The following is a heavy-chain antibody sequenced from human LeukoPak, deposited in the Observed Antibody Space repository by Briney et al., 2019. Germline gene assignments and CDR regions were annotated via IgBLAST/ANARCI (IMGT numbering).Heavy chain of an antibody. CDR1: GGSFSGYY. CDR2: INHSGST. D-gene: IGHD3-3*02. V-gene: IGHV4-34*01. Sequence: PETLSLTCAVSGGSFSGYYWSWIRQPPGKGLEWIGEINHSGSTNYNPSPKSRVTISVETSKNQFSLKLRAVPPAATPLYYFVRDPLTSTFEYWGEGTLVTVSS. J-gene: IGHJ4*02. CDR3: VRDPLTSTFEY.